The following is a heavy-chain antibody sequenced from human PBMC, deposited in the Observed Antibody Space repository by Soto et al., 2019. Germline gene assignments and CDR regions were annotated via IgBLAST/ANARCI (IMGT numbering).Heavy chain of an antibody. CDR1: GFTFSTSG. J-gene: IGHJ5*02. V-gene: IGHV3-30*18. CDR3: AKDWGSSGWYNWFDP. D-gene: IGHD6-13*01. CDR2: LSHDGGGT. Sequence: QVQLVESGGGVVQSGRSLRLSCAASGFTFSTSGMHWIRQAPGKGLEGVAMLSHDGGGTYYVDSVKGRFTIARDTWKNTLHLQMDRLRTEDTATYYCAKDWGSSGWYNWFDPWGQGTLVTVSS.